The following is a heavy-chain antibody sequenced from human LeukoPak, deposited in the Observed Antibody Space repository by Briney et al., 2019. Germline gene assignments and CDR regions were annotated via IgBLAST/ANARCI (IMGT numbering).Heavy chain of an antibody. D-gene: IGHD5-12*01. CDR3: ASDIVATSGDF. J-gene: IGHJ4*02. V-gene: IGHV3-11*01. Sequence: GGSLRLSCAASGFSFSDYYMSWIRQAPGKGLEWVAYITSSGDDIYYADSVKGRFTISRDNAKNALFLRMNSLRVEDAATYYCASDIVATSGDFWGQGTLVSVSS. CDR1: GFSFSDYY. CDR2: ITSSGDDI.